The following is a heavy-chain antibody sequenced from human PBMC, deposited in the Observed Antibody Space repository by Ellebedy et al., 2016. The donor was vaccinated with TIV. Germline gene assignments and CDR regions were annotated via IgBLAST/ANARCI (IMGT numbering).Heavy chain of an antibody. J-gene: IGHJ6*02. D-gene: IGHD3-16*02. CDR2: INQDGSEK. CDR3: TRRSLYNVYNFAMDV. Sequence: GESLKISXAASGFTFSTYWMSWVRQAPGKGLEWVANINQDGSEKYYVDSVKGRFTISRDNAKNTLYLQMNSLRADDTAVYYCTRRSLYNVYNFAMDVWGQGTTVTVSS. V-gene: IGHV3-7*01. CDR1: GFTFSTYW.